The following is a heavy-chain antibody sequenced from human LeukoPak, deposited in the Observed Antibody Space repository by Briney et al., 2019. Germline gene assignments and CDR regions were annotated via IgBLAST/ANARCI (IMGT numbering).Heavy chain of an antibody. CDR1: GFTFSSYW. V-gene: IGHV3-7*01. CDR3: ARARGFFDY. CDR2: IKQAGSEK. Sequence: GGSLRLSCAASGFTFSSYWMSWVRQAPGKGLEWVANIKQAGSEKYYADSVKGRFTISRDNAENSLYLQMNSPRAEDTAVYYCARARGFFDYWGQGTLVTVTS. J-gene: IGHJ4*02. D-gene: IGHD3-10*01.